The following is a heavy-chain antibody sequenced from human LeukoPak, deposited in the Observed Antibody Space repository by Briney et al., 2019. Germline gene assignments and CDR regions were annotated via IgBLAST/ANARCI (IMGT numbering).Heavy chain of an antibody. CDR3: AREGDFWSGYYGAY. V-gene: IGHV3-33*01. CDR2: IWYDGSNK. Sequence: GGSLRLSCDASGFTFSSYGMDWVRQAPGKGLEWVAFIWYDGSNKYYADSVKGRFTISRDNSKNTLYLQMNSLRAEDTAVYYCAREGDFWSGYYGAYWGQGTLVTVSS. D-gene: IGHD3-3*01. CDR1: GFTFSSYG. J-gene: IGHJ4*02.